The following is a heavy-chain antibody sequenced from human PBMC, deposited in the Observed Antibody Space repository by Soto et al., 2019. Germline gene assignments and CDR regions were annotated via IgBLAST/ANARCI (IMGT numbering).Heavy chain of an antibody. D-gene: IGHD3-16*02. CDR1: GGTFSSYA. CDR3: ASYDYVWGSYRYLSLGY. Sequence: QVPLVQSGAEVKKPGSSVEVSCKASGGTFSSYAISWVRQAPGQGLEWMGGIIPIFGTANYAQKFQGRVTITADESTSTAYMKLSSLRSEDTAVYYCASYDYVWGSYRYLSLGYWSQGTLVTVCS. CDR2: IIPIFGTA. J-gene: IGHJ4*02. V-gene: IGHV1-69*01.